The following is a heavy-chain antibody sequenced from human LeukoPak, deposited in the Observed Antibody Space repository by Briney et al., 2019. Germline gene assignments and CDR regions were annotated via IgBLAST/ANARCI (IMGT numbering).Heavy chain of an antibody. J-gene: IGHJ4*02. V-gene: IGHV3-7*01. CDR3: ARGVSLYYDFWSGYRYYFDY. Sequence: GGSLRLSCAASGFTLSSYWMSWVRQAPGKGLEWVANIKQDGSEKYYVDSVKGRFTISRDNAKNSLYLQMNSLRAEDTAVYYCARGVSLYYDFWSGYRYYFDYWGQGTLVTVSS. CDR1: GFTLSSYW. CDR2: IKQDGSEK. D-gene: IGHD3-3*01.